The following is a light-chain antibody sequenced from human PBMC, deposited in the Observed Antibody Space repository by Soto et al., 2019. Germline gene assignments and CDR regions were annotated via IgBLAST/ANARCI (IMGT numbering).Light chain of an antibody. Sequence: DIQMTQSPSTLSASVGDRVTITCRASQSISSWLAWYQQKPGKAPKLLIYKASSLESGVPSRFSGSGSGTEFTLTISSLQPDDFATYYCQQYNQLFPAFGQGTKVEIK. CDR1: QSISSW. CDR2: KAS. J-gene: IGKJ1*01. CDR3: QQYNQLFPA. V-gene: IGKV1-5*03.